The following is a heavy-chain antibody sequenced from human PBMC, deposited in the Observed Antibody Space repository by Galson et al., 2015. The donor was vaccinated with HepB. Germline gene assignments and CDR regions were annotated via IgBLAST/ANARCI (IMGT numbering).Heavy chain of an antibody. CDR2: MSDTGDYI. CDR1: GFTFSSNT. Sequence: SLRLSCAASGFTFSSNTMGWVRQAPGKGLEWVSAMSDTGDYIYPADCVKGRFTISRDNSKNALYLQMNSLRAEDTAVYYCAKRRNYYEGGGPDFDYWGQGTLVTVSS. J-gene: IGHJ4*02. V-gene: IGHV3-23*01. D-gene: IGHD3-22*01. CDR3: AKRRNYYEGGGPDFDY.